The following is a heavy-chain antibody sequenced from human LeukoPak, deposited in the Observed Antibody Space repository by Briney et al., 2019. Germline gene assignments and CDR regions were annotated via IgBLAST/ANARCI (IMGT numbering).Heavy chain of an antibody. Sequence: PSETLSLTCGVYGGSYSDYYWSWIRQPPGKGLEWIGEINHSGSTNYNPSLKSRVTISVDKSKNQFSLKLSSVTAADTAVYYCARDRVGASHFDYWGQGTLVTVSS. J-gene: IGHJ4*02. CDR2: INHSGST. CDR3: ARDRVGASHFDY. CDR1: GGSYSDYY. V-gene: IGHV4-34*01. D-gene: IGHD1-26*01.